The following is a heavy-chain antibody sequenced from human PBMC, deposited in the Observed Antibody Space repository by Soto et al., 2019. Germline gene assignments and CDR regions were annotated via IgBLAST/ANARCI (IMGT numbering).Heavy chain of an antibody. CDR1: GYTVTSYS. CDR2: ISGFNDKS. Sequence: QVQLVQSGAEVKKPGASVKVSCKASGYTVTSYSITWVRQAPGQGLEWMGRISGFNDKSNYAQRLQGRVTMTTDTSTSTAFMELRSLRSDDTAVYYCARGDGYNVFDYWGQGTLVTVSS. CDR3: ARGDGYNVFDY. V-gene: IGHV1-18*01. J-gene: IGHJ4*02. D-gene: IGHD5-12*01.